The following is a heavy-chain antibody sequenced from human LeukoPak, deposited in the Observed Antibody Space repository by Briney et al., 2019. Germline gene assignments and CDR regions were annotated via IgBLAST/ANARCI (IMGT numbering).Heavy chain of an antibody. V-gene: IGHV4-39*01. J-gene: IGHJ4*02. D-gene: IGHD3-16*02. Sequence: SETLSLTCTVCGGSISSSSYYWGWIRQPPGKGLEWIGSIYYSGSTYYNPSLKSRVTISVDTSKNQFSLKLSSATAADTAVYYCARRTFGGVIKYWGQGTLVTVSS. CDR3: ARRTFGGVIKY. CDR1: GGSISSSSYY. CDR2: IYYSGST.